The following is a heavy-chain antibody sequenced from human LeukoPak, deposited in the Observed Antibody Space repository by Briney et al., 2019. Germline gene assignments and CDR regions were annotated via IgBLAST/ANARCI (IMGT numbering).Heavy chain of an antibody. D-gene: IGHD2-2*01. CDR3: AREDSVVVVLAAMKGFDP. CDR2: INPSGGST. V-gene: IGHV1-46*01. J-gene: IGHJ5*02. CDR1: GYTFTSYY. Sequence: ASVKVSCKASGYTFTSYYMHWVRQAPGQGLEWMGIINPSGGSTSYAQKFQGRVTMTRDTSTSTVYMELSSLRSEDTAVHYCAREDSVVVVLAAMKGFDPWGQGTLVTVSS.